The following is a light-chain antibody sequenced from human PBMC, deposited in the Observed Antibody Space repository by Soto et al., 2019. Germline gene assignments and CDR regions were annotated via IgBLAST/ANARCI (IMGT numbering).Light chain of an antibody. J-gene: IGKJ2*01. V-gene: IGKV2-30*01. CDR1: PSLAYIDGNTY. Sequence: DVVMTQSPLSLPVTLGQPASISCRSSPSLAYIDGNTYLNWFHQRPGQSPRRLIYQVSNRDSGVPDRFSGSGSGTDFTLKISRVEADDVGVYYCMQGTHWPPYTFGQGTKLEIK. CDR2: QVS. CDR3: MQGTHWPPYT.